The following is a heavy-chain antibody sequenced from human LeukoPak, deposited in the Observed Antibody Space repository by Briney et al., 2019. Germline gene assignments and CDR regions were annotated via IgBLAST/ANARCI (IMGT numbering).Heavy chain of an antibody. J-gene: IGHJ4*02. CDR3: AKRGHYSINWYHYFDY. CDR2: IASNGGSE. Sequence: PGGSLRLSWAASGXTFTTYGVHWVRQAPGKGLESVAAIASNGGSEYYADSVKGRFTISRDNSKNTLFLQMNSLRPDDTAVYYCAKRGHYSINWYHYFDYWGQGTLVTVSS. D-gene: IGHD6-13*01. V-gene: IGHV3-30*18. CDR1: GXTFTTYG.